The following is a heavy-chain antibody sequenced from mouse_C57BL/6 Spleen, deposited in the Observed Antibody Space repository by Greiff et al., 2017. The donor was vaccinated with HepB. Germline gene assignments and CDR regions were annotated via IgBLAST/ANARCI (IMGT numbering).Heavy chain of an antibody. J-gene: IGHJ4*01. CDR2: ISSGSSTI. D-gene: IGHD2-3*01. CDR3: ARDGYDGYYVYAMDY. Sequence: EVMLVESGGGLVKPGGSLKLSCAASGFTFSDYGMHWVRQAPEKGLEWVAYISSGSSTIYYADTVKGRFTISRDNAKNTLFLQMTSLRSEDTAMYYCARDGYDGYYVYAMDYWGQGTSVTVSS. V-gene: IGHV5-17*01. CDR1: GFTFSDYG.